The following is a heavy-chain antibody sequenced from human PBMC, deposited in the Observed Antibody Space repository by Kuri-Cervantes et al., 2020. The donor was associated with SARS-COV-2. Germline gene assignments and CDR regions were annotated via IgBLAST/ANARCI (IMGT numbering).Heavy chain of an antibody. CDR1: GFTFSSYW. V-gene: IGHV3-7*01. D-gene: IGHD3-22*01. CDR2: IKQDGSEK. CDR3: ARGGAYYDSSGYPDY. Sequence: GESLKISCAASGFTFSSYWMSWVRQAPGKGLEWVANIKQDGSEKYYVDSVKGRFTISRDNAKNSLYLQMNSLRAEDTAVYYCARGGAYYDSSGYPDYWGQGTLVTVSS. J-gene: IGHJ4*02.